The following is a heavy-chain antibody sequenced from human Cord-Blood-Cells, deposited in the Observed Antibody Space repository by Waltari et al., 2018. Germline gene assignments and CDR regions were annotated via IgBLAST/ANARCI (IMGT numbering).Heavy chain of an antibody. CDR2: ISGSGGST. V-gene: IGHV3-23*01. D-gene: IGHD2-21*01. Sequence: EVQLLESGGGLVQPGGSLRLSCAASGFTFSSYAMSWVRQAPGKGLEWVPAISGSGGSTYYADSVKGRFTISRDNSKNTLYLQMNSLRAEDTAVYYCAKDQSSIMFVEVGFDYWGQGTLVTVSS. CDR3: AKDQSSIMFVEVGFDY. CDR1: GFTFSSYA. J-gene: IGHJ4*02.